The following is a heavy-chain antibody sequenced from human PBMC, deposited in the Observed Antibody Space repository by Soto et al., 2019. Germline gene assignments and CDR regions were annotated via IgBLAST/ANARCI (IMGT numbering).Heavy chain of an antibody. CDR2: VSRSGDNT. J-gene: IGHJ4*02. CDR3: AKDFGHYDIFIGYPTFGS. D-gene: IGHD3-9*01. Sequence: PGGSLRLSCAASGFTFSSYAMSWVRQAPGEGLEWVSAVSRSGDNTYHADSVKGRFTISRDNSKNTLYLQMNSLRVEDTAVYYCAKDFGHYDIFIGYPTFGSWGQGTLVTVSS. CDR1: GFTFSSYA. V-gene: IGHV3-23*01.